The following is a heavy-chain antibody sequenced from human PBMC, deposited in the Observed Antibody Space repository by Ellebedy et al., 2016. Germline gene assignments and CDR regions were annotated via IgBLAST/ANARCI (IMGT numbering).Heavy chain of an antibody. Sequence: GESLKISXVASGFTVTNDYMTWVRQAPGKGLEWVSVIDSGGSSYYADSVKGRFTISRDSPKNTLYLQMNSLRAEDTAVYYCATRHYGGFDVWGQGTTVTVSS. CDR2: IDSGGSS. V-gene: IGHV3-53*01. D-gene: IGHD4-23*01. CDR1: GFTVTNDY. J-gene: IGHJ6*02. CDR3: ATRHYGGFDV.